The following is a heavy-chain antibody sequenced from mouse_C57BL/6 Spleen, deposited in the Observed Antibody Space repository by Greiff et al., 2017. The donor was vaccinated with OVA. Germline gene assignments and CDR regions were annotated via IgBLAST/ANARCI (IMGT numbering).Heavy chain of an antibody. CDR3: ARVHYSNYGYFDV. CDR2: ISYDGSN. J-gene: IGHJ1*03. Sequence: EVQLQESGPGLVKPSQSLSLTCSVTGYSITSGYYWNWIRQFPGNKLEWMGYISYDGSNNYNPSLKNRISITRDTSKNQFFLKLNSVTTEDTATYYCARVHYSNYGYFDVWGTGTTVTVSS. D-gene: IGHD2-5*01. CDR1: GYSITSGYY. V-gene: IGHV3-6*01.